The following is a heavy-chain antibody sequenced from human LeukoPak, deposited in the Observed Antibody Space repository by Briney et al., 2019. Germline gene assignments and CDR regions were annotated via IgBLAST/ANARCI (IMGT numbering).Heavy chain of an antibody. CDR2: TYSCGST. J-gene: IGHJ5*02. CDR1: GFTVSSNY. CDR3: ARDYHDSSGKRWFDP. Sequence: GGSLRLSCAASGFTVSSNYMSWVRQAPGKGLEWVSVTYSCGSTYYADSVKGRFTISRDNAKNSLYLQMNSLRAEDTAVYYCARDYHDSSGKRWFDPWGQGTLVTVSS. V-gene: IGHV3-66*01. D-gene: IGHD3-22*01.